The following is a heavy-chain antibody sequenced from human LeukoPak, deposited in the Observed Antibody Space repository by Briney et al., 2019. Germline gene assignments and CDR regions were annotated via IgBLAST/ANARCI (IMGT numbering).Heavy chain of an antibody. D-gene: IGHD3-9*01. J-gene: IGHJ4*02. CDR2: IYFSGST. CDR1: GGSISSSSYY. Sequence: SETLSLTCTISGGSISSSSYYWGWIRQPPGKGLEWIGRIYFSGSTYYNPSLKSRVTITVDTSKNPFSLKLSSVTADDPAVYYCARMGRYYDILTGYYPEYFDYWGQGTLVTVSS. V-gene: IGHV4-39*01. CDR3: ARMGRYYDILTGYYPEYFDY.